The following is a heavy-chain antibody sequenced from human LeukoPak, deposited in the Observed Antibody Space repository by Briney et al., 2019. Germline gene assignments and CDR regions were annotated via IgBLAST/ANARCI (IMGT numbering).Heavy chain of an antibody. J-gene: IGHJ4*02. Sequence: ASVKVSCKASGYTFTGHYMNWVRQAPGQGLEWMGWINPNSGGTNYAQKFQGRVTMTRDTSISTAYMELSSLRSDDTAVYYCAREYDSGVYYPLGYWGQGTLVTVSS. CDR3: AREYDSGVYYPLGY. V-gene: IGHV1-2*02. CDR2: INPNSGGT. D-gene: IGHD3-10*01. CDR1: GYTFTGHY.